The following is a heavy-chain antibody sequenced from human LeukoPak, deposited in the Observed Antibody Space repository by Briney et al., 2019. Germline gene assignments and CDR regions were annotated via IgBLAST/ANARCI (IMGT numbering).Heavy chain of an antibody. CDR3: ASMSAISIGYYMDV. Sequence: GGSLRLSCAASGFTFSSYSMNWVRQAPGKGLEWVSSISSSSSYIYYADSVKGRFTIYRDNAKNSLYLQMNSLRAEDTAVYYCASMSAISIGYYMDVWGKGTTVTVSS. D-gene: IGHD3-3*01. CDR1: GFTFSSYS. V-gene: IGHV3-21*01. CDR2: ISSSSSYI. J-gene: IGHJ6*03.